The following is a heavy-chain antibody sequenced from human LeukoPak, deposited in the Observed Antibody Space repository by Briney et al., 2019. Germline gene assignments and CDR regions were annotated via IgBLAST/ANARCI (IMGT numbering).Heavy chain of an antibody. CDR3: VKVAKYYYGSETYYFFEH. D-gene: IGHD3-10*01. CDR1: GFTFTTYW. Sequence: GGSLRLSCAASGFTFTTYWMSWVRQLPGKGLEWVANINQDGTEKYYVDSVKGRFTISRDNAKNSLDLQMDSLRVEDTGIYYCVKVAKYYYGSETYYFFEHWGQGTPVTASS. J-gene: IGHJ4*02. V-gene: IGHV3-7*01. CDR2: INQDGTEK.